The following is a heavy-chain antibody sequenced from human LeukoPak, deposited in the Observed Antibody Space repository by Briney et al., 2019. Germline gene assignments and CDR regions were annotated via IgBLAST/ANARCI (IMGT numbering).Heavy chain of an antibody. D-gene: IGHD5-18*01. J-gene: IGHJ6*03. CDR2: IYTSGST. CDR3: ARDSADTAMALYYYYMDV. Sequence: SQTLSLTCTVSGGSISSGSYYWSWIRQPAGKGLEWIGRIYTSGSTNYNPSLKSRVTISVDTSKNQFSLKLSSVTAADTAVYYCARDSADTAMALYYYYMDVWGKGTTVTVSS. V-gene: IGHV4-61*02. CDR1: GGSISSGSYY.